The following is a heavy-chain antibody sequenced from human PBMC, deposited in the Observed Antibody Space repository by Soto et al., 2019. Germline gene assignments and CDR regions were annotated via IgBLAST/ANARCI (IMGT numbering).Heavy chain of an antibody. V-gene: IGHV3-23*01. CDR1: GLTFGIYA. CDR2: ISGSGGSI. CDR3: ARVAPEYSSTPRRFDF. J-gene: IGHJ4*02. Sequence: GFLRLCCAAAGLTFGIYAMGWVRQAPGKGLEWVSSISGSGGSIYYAHSVKGRFTISRDKTKNTLDLQMNSMRAEDTAVYHCARVAPEYSSTPRRFDFWGQGTLVTVSS. D-gene: IGHD6-13*01.